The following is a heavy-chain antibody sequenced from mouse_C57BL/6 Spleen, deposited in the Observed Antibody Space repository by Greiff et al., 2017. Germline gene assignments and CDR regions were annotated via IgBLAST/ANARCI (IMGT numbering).Heavy chain of an antibody. J-gene: IGHJ3*01. Sequence: VQLQQSGAELAKPGASVKLSCKASGYTFTSYWMHWVKQRPGQGLEWIGYINPSSGYTKYKQKFKDQATLTADKSSSTADMQLCSLTCEDSAVYYWARTNNYYGSSFAYWGQGTLVTVSA. CDR2: INPSSGYT. CDR3: ARTNNYYGSSFAY. D-gene: IGHD1-1*01. V-gene: IGHV1-7*01. CDR1: GYTFTSYW.